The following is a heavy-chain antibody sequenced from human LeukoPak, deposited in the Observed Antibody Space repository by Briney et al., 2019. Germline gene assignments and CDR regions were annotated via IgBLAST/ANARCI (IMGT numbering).Heavy chain of an antibody. CDR1: GFTFSSYE. Sequence: GGSLRLSCAASGFTFSSYEMNWVRQAPGKGLEWVSYISSSGSTIYYADSVKGRFTISRDNAKNSLYLQMNSLRGEDTAVYYCAKVRVVFNWNYAYYFDYWGQGTLVTVSS. D-gene: IGHD1-7*01. CDR3: AKVRVVFNWNYAYYFDY. V-gene: IGHV3-48*03. J-gene: IGHJ4*02. CDR2: ISSSGSTI.